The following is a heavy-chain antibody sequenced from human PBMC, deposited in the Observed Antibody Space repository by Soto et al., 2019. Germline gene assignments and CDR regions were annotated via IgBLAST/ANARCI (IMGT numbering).Heavy chain of an antibody. Sequence: QVQLQESGPGLVKPSQTLSLTCTVSGGSISSGDYYWSWIRQPPGKGPEWIGYIYYSGSTYYNPSLKSRVTITVDTSKNQRNLKLSNVTAVDTAVNYCARGGDLGMDVWGKGTTVTVSS. CDR1: GGSISSGDYY. D-gene: IGHD3-3*01. CDR3: ARGGDLGMDV. V-gene: IGHV4-30-4*01. CDR2: IYYSGST. J-gene: IGHJ6*04.